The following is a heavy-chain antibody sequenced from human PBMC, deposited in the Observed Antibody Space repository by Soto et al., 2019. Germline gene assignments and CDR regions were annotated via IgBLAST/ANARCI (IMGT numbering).Heavy chain of an antibody. V-gene: IGHV3-7*05. CDR1: GFTFRTYW. D-gene: IGHD5-18*01. CDR2: INLDGSEK. J-gene: IGHJ6*02. Sequence: EVQLVESWGGLVQPGGSLRLSCAASGFTFRTYWLSWVRQVPGKGLEWVANINLDGSEKNYVDSVKGRFTISRDNARKLLYLQMRSLRAEDTALYYCARDGSNSWYSYDYHGMDFWGQGTTVTVSS. CDR3: ARDGSNSWYSYDYHGMDF.